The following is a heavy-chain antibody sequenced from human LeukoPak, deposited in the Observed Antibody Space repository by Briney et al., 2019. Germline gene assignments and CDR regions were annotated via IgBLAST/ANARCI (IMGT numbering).Heavy chain of an antibody. CDR1: GFSFSRYA. J-gene: IGHJ3*02. D-gene: IGHD3-22*01. CDR3: AKDQDYYDSVDAFDI. Sequence: GGSLRLSCAASGFSFSRYAMTWVRQAPGKGLEWVSAISGSGGSTYYADSVKGRFTISRDNSKNTLYLQMNSLRAEDTAVYYCAKDQDYYDSVDAFDIWGQGTMVTVSS. CDR2: ISGSGGST. V-gene: IGHV3-23*01.